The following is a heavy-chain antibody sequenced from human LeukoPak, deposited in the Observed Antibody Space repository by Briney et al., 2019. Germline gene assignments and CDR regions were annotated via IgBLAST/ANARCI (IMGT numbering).Heavy chain of an antibody. CDR3: ARDRGADTASTD. Sequence: SETLSLTCTVSGYSISSGYFWGWIRQPPGKGLEWIGTMYHSGGTYYNPSLKSRVTISVDTSRNQFSLRLSSVTAADTAMYYCARDRGADTASTDWGQGTLVTVSS. CDR2: MYHSGGT. J-gene: IGHJ4*02. CDR1: GYSISSGYF. V-gene: IGHV4-38-2*02. D-gene: IGHD5-18*01.